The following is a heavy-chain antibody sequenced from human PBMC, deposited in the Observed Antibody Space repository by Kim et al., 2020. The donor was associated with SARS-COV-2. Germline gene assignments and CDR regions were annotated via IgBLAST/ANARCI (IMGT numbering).Heavy chain of an antibody. D-gene: IGHD6-19*01. CDR3: ARGLAFIAVSYFDY. Sequence: ACSVKGRFTTSGDNSKNTLYLQMNSLRAEDTAVYYCARGLAFIAVSYFDYWGQGTLVTVSS. J-gene: IGHJ4*02. V-gene: IGHV3-30*01.